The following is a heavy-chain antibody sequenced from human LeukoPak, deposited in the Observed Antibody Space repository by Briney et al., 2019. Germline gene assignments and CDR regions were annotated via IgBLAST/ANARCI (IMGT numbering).Heavy chain of an antibody. CDR3: AKVGTAYYDILTGLSDAFDI. V-gene: IGHV3-30*18. Sequence: PGRSLRLSCAASGFTFSSYGMHWVRQAPGKGLEWVAVISYDRSNKYYADSVKGRFTISRDNSKNTLYLQMNSLRAEDTAVYYYAKVGTAYYDILTGLSDAFDIWGQGTMVTVSS. J-gene: IGHJ3*02. CDR2: ISYDRSNK. CDR1: GFTFSSYG. D-gene: IGHD3-9*01.